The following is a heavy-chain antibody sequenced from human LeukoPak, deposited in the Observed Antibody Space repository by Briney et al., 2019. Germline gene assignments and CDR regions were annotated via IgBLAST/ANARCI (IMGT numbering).Heavy chain of an antibody. CDR1: GYSISRGYY. Sequence: PSETLSLTCTVSGYSISRGYYWGWIRQPPGKGLEWIGSIYHSGSTYYNPSLKSRVTISVDTSRNQFSLKLSSVTAADTAVYYCARAILYYYDSSGYYYERWFDPWGQGTLVTVSS. CDR2: IYHSGST. D-gene: IGHD3-22*01. CDR3: ARAILYYYDSSGYYYERWFDP. J-gene: IGHJ5*02. V-gene: IGHV4-38-2*02.